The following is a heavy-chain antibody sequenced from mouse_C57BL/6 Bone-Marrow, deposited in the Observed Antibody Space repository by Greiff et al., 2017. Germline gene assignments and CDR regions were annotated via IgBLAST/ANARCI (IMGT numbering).Heavy chain of an antibody. CDR1: GYTFTSHW. J-gene: IGHJ1*03. CDR2: IFPGSGST. V-gene: IGHV1-56*01. Sequence: LQESGPELVRPGASVKISCKAPGYTFTSHWMQWVRQRPGQGLEWIGEIFPGSGSTYYNEKFKGKATLTVDTASSTAYMQLSSLTSEDSAVYFCARGDYSNYVWYFDVWGTGTTVTVSS. CDR3: ARGDYSNYVWYFDV. D-gene: IGHD2-5*01.